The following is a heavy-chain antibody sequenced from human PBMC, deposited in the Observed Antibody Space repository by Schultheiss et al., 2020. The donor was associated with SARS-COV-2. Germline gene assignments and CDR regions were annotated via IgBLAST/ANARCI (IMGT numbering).Heavy chain of an antibody. Sequence: SQTLSLTCTVSGGSISTPNYYWGWVRQPPGKGLEWIGGISYSGSTYYNPSLKSRVTISVDTSKNQFSLKLSSVTAADTAVYYCARVGYSYGLDYYYYGMDVWGQGTTVTVSS. CDR3: ARVGYSYGLDYYYYGMDV. D-gene: IGHD5-18*01. CDR2: ISYSGST. CDR1: GGSISTPNYY. V-gene: IGHV4-39*07. J-gene: IGHJ6*02.